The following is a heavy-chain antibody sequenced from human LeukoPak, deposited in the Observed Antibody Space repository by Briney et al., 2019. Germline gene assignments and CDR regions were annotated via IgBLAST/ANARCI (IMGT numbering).Heavy chain of an antibody. D-gene: IGHD3-3*01. J-gene: IGHJ4*02. Sequence: GGSLRLSCAASGFTFSSYTMNWVRQTPGKGLEWVSYIGSSFSTTYYADSVKGRFTISRDNAKNSLFLQMNSLRAEDTAVYYCARDSGFWSGYYPSLFDYWGQGTLVTVSS. CDR2: IGSSFSTT. V-gene: IGHV3-48*01. CDR3: ARDSGFWSGYYPSLFDY. CDR1: GFTFSSYT.